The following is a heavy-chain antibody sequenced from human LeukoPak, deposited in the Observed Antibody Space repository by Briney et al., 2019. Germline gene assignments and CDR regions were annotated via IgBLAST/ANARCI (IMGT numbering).Heavy chain of an antibody. V-gene: IGHV3-21*01. CDR1: GFTFNSYT. CDR2: ISSSSGCI. Sequence: GGSLRLSCAASGFTFNSYTMIWVRQAPGKGLEWVSSISSSSGCIDYADSVRGRFTVSRDNAEDSLSLQMNSLRAEDTAIYYCARDGFCSGGNCYSRAFDIWGQGTMVTVAS. CDR3: ARDGFCSGGNCYSRAFDI. D-gene: IGHD2-15*01. J-gene: IGHJ3*02.